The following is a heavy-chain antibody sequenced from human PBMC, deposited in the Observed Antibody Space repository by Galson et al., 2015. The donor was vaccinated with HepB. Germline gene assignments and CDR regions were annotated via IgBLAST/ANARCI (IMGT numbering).Heavy chain of an antibody. CDR1: GFSVTSNY. CDR3: AQLGTGY. D-gene: IGHD7-27*01. V-gene: IGHV3-53*01. CDR2: IYGGHNT. J-gene: IGHJ4*02. Sequence: SLRLSCAASGFSVTSNYMNWVRQAPGKGLEWVSTIYGGHNTYYADSGRGRFIIFRDDSKNTLYPQMDSLRADDTAVYYCAQLGTGYWGQGTLVTVSS.